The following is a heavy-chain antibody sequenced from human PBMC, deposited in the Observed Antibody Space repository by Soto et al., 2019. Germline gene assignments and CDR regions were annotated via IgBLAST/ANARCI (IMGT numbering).Heavy chain of an antibody. D-gene: IGHD1-1*01. V-gene: IGHV3-33*01. J-gene: IGHJ3*02. CDR2: IWYDGSNK. CDR1: GFTFSSYG. CDR3: ARGYIGFESAFDI. Sequence: QVQLVESGGGVVQPGRSLRLSCAASGFTFSSYGMHWVRQAPGKGLEWVAVIWYDGSNKYYADSVKGRFTISRDNSKSTLYLQMNSLRAEDTAVYYCARGYIGFESAFDIWGQGTMVTVSS.